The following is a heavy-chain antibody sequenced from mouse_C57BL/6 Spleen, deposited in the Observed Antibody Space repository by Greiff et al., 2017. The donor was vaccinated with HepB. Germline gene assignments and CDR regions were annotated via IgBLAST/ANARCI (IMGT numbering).Heavy chain of an antibody. CDR2: IDPSDSET. V-gene: IGHV1-52*01. D-gene: IGHD1-1*01. Sequence: VQLQQPGAELVRPGSSVKLSCKASGYTFTSYWMHWVKQRPIQGLEWIGNIDPSDSETHYNQKFKDKATLTVDKSSSTAYMQLSSLTSEDSAVYYCAREDYYGTLDVWGTGTTVTVSS. CDR1: GYTFTSYW. CDR3: AREDYYGTLDV. J-gene: IGHJ1*03.